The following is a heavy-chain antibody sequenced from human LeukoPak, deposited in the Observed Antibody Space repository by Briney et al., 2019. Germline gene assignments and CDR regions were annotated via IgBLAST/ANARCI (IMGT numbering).Heavy chain of an antibody. J-gene: IGHJ6*03. Sequence: PSQTLSLTCTVSGGSISSGSYYWSWIRQPAGKGLEWIGRIYTSGSTNYNPSLKSRVTISVDTSKNQFSLKLSSVTAADTAVYYCARRAVVVVPAAREYYYYMDVWGKGTTVTVSS. D-gene: IGHD2-2*01. CDR3: ARRAVVVVPAAREYYYYMDV. CDR2: IYTSGST. V-gene: IGHV4-61*02. CDR1: GGSISSGSYY.